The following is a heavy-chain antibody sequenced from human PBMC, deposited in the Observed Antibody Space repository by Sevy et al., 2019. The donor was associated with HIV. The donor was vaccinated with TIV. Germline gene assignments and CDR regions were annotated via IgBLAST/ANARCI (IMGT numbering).Heavy chain of an antibody. D-gene: IGHD1-26*01. V-gene: IGHV3-30-3*01. CDR3: AREGELGGITTYAFDI. CDR1: GFTFSSYA. CDR2: ISYDGSNK. J-gene: IGHJ3*02. Sequence: GGSPRLSCAASGFTFSSYAMHWVRQAPGKGLEWVAVISYDGSNKYYADSVKGRFTISRDNSKNTLYLQMNSLRAEDTAVYYCAREGELGGITTYAFDIWGQGTMVTVSS.